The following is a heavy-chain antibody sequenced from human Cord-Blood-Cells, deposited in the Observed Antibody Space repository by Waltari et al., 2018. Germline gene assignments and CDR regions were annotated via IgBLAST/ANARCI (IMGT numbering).Heavy chain of an antibody. CDR3: ARVLAGTDYYYYYGMDV. V-gene: IGHV1-69*01. D-gene: IGHD6-19*01. CDR1: GGTFSSYA. Sequence: QVQLVQSGAEVKKPGSSVKVSCKASGGTFSSYAISWVRQAPGQGLEWMGGIIPIFGTANYAQKFQGRVTITADESTSTAYMELSSLRSEDTAVYYCARVLAGTDYYYYYGMDVWGQGTTVTVSS. J-gene: IGHJ6*02. CDR2: IIPIFGTA.